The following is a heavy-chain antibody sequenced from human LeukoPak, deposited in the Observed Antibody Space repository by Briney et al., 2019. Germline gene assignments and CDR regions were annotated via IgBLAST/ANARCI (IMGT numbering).Heavy chain of an antibody. CDR2: INPNSGGA. V-gene: IGHV1-2*02. J-gene: IGHJ4*02. Sequence: ASVKVSCKASGYSFTGYYTHWVRQAPGQGLEWMGWINPNSGGANYAQKFQGRVTMTGDTSISTAYMELSRLRSDDTAVYYCARAYSAYDPCNYWGQGTLVTVSS. CDR3: ARAYSAYDPCNY. CDR1: GYSFTGYY. D-gene: IGHD5-12*01.